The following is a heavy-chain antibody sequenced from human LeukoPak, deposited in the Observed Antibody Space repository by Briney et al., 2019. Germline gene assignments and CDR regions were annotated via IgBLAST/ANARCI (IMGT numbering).Heavy chain of an antibody. CDR2: IYWNDDK. J-gene: IGHJ4*02. V-gene: IGHV2-5*01. D-gene: IGHD5-18*01. CDR1: GFSLSTSGVG. Sequence: SGPTLVKPTQTLTLTCTFSGFSLSTSGVGVGWIRQPPGKALEWLALIYWNDDKRYSPSLKSRLTITKGTSKNQVVLTMTNMDPVDTATYYCARSGYSYGQNFYWGQGTLVTVSS. CDR3: ARSGYSYGQNFY.